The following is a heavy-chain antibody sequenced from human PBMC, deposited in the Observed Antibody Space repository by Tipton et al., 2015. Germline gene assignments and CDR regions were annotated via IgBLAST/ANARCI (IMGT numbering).Heavy chain of an antibody. CDR2: IYYGGNT. CDR1: GGSISSVSYY. V-gene: IGHV4-39*07. Sequence: TLSLTCTVSGGSISSVSYYWGWIRQPPGKGLEWIGSIYYGGNTYYNASLKSRVTISVDTSKNQISLNLRDVTAADTAVYYCARRYYYGSGSYQFDPWGQGTLVTVSS. J-gene: IGHJ5*02. CDR3: ARRYYYGSGSYQFDP. D-gene: IGHD3-10*01.